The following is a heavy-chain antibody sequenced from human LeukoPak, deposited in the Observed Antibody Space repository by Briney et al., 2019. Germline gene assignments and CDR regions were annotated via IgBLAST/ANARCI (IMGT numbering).Heavy chain of an antibody. D-gene: IGHD3-10*01. V-gene: IGHV4-61*03. CDR1: GDSVSNGNYY. J-gene: IGHJ4*02. Sequence: SETLSLTCTVSGDSVSNGNYYWSWLRQPPGKALEWIGYIFYTGKTYYNPSLEGRVTILVDTSRNHFSVKLSSVTAADTAVYYCARSQNYYGSGDYWSQGTLVTVSS. CDR2: IFYTGKT. CDR3: ARSQNYYGSGDY.